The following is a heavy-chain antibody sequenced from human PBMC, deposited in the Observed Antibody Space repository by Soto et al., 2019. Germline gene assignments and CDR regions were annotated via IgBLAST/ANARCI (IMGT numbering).Heavy chain of an antibody. D-gene: IGHD1-26*01. V-gene: IGHV3-23*01. CDR1: GFTFSSYA. Sequence: GGSLRLSCAASGFTFSSYAMHWVRQAPGKGLEWISSISGSGFKKYYADSVKGRFTISRDNSKSMVYLELNNLSAEDTAVYHCAKNQGVELVPLATVDWFDPWGQGSVVTVSS. CDR3: AKNQGVELVPLATVDWFDP. CDR2: ISGSGFKK. J-gene: IGHJ5*02.